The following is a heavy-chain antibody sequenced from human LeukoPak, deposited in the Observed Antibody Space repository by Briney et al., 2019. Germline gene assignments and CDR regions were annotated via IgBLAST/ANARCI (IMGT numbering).Heavy chain of an antibody. Sequence: GGSLRLSCAASGFTFSSYWMGWVRQAPGKGLEWVANIKKDGSEKYYVDSVKGRFTISRDNAKTSLYLQMNSLRAEDTALYYCARGGGYSPLYYMDVWGKGTTVTVSS. V-gene: IGHV3-7*03. D-gene: IGHD2-21*01. CDR3: ARGGGYSPLYYMDV. CDR1: GFTFSSYW. J-gene: IGHJ6*03. CDR2: IKKDGSEK.